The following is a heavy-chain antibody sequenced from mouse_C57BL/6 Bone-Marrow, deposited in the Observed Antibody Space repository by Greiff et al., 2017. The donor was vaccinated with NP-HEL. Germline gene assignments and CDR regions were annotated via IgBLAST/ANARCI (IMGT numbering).Heavy chain of an antibody. CDR1: GFTFSDYG. CDR2: ISSGSSTI. J-gene: IGHJ2*01. Sequence: EVMLVESGGGLVKPGGSLKLSCAASGFTFSDYGMHWFRQAPEKGLEWVAYISSGSSTIYYADTVKGRFTISRDNAKNTLFLQMTSLRSEDTAMYYCARDYGSSFDYWGQGTTLTVSS. V-gene: IGHV5-17*01. CDR3: ARDYGSSFDY. D-gene: IGHD1-1*01.